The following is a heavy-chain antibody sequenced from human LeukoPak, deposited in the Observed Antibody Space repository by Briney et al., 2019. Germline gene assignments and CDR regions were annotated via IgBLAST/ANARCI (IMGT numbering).Heavy chain of an antibody. CDR3: ARHYGDYAYFQH. V-gene: IGHV1-2*02. D-gene: IGHD4-17*01. CDR1: GYTFTGYY. J-gene: IGHJ1*01. CDR2: INPNNSGT. Sequence: ASVKVSCKASGYTFTGYYMHWVRQAPGQGLEWMGWINPNNSGTKYAQKFQGRVTMTRDTSISTAYMELSRLRSDDTAVYYCARHYGDYAYFQHWGQGTLVTVSS.